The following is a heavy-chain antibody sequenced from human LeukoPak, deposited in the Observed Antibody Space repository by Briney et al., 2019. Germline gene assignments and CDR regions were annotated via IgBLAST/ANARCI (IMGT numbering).Heavy chain of an antibody. CDR3: AKDRGIVGATIGNDY. V-gene: IGHV3-74*01. D-gene: IGHD1-26*01. Sequence: GGSLRLSCAASGFTFSRYWMHWVRQAPGKGLMWVSRINSDGSSTSYADSVKGRFTISRDNAKNTMYLQMNSLRAEDTAVYYCAKDRGIVGATIGNDYWGQGTLVTVSS. CDR2: INSDGSST. CDR1: GFTFSRYW. J-gene: IGHJ4*02.